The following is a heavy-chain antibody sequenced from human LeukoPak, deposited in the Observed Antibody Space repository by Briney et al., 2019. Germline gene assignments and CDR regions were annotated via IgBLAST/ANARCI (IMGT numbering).Heavy chain of an antibody. Sequence: SETLSLTCTVSGGSISSSSYYWGWIRQPPGKGLEWIGSIYYSGSTYYNPSLKSRVTISVDTSKYQFSLKLSSVTAADTAVYYCARHVPLYSSGWYWFDPWGQGTLVTVSS. D-gene: IGHD6-19*01. CDR2: IYYSGST. CDR1: GGSISSSSYY. CDR3: ARHVPLYSSGWYWFDP. V-gene: IGHV4-39*01. J-gene: IGHJ5*02.